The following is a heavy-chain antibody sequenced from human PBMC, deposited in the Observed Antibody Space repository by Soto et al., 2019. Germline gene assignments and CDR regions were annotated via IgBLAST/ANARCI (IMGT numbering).Heavy chain of an antibody. CDR1: GGSISSGGYY. Sequence: LSLTCTVSGGSISSGGYYWSWIRQHPGKGLEWIGYIYYSGSTYYNPSLKSRVTISVDTSKNQFSLKLSSVTAADTAVYYCARDRTPGYSSGHDAFDIWGQGTMVTVSS. D-gene: IGHD6-19*01. V-gene: IGHV4-31*03. CDR3: ARDRTPGYSSGHDAFDI. CDR2: IYYSGST. J-gene: IGHJ3*02.